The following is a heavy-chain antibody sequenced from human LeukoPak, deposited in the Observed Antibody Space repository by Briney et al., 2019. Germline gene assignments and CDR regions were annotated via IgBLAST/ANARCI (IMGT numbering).Heavy chain of an antibody. V-gene: IGHV3-7*03. J-gene: IGHJ6*02. D-gene: IGHD3-16*01. CDR3: ARGGGLDV. CDR1: GFKVSSNY. Sequence: PGGSLRLSCAASGFKVSSNYMSWVRQAPGKGLEWVASINHNGNVNCYVDSVKGRFTISRDNAKNSLYLQMSNLRAEDTAVYFCARGGGLDVWGQGATVTVSS. CDR2: INHNGNVN.